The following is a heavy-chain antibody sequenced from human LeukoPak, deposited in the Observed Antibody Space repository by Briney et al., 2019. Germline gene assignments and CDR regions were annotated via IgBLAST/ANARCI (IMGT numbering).Heavy chain of an antibody. CDR3: ARGPLIAAAGPFFDY. CDR1: GYTFTGYY. V-gene: IGHV1-2*02. D-gene: IGHD6-13*01. Sequence: RASVTVSCKASGYTFTGYYLHWVRQAPGQGLEWMGWINPNSGGTNYAQKFQGRVTMTRDTSISTAYMELSSLRSEDMAVYYCARGPLIAAAGPFFDYWGQGTLVTVSS. CDR2: INPNSGGT. J-gene: IGHJ4*02.